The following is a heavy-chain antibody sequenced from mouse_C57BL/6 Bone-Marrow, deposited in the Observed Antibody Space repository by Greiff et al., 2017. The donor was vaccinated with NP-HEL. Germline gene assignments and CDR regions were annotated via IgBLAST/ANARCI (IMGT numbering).Heavy chain of an antibody. CDR3: ARFYDGYYVFFAY. Sequence: QVQLQQPGAELVKPGASVKLSCKASGYTFTSYWMHWVKQRPGRGLEWIGRIDPNSGGTKYNEKFKSKATLTVDKPSSTAYMQLSSLTSEDSAVYYCARFYDGYYVFFAYWGQGTLVTVSA. CDR1: GYTFTSYW. D-gene: IGHD2-3*01. V-gene: IGHV1-72*01. J-gene: IGHJ3*01. CDR2: IDPNSGGT.